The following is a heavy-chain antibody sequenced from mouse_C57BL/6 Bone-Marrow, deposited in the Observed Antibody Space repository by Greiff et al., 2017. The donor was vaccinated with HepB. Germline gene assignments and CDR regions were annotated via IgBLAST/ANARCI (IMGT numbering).Heavy chain of an antibody. CDR3: ARAIYYYGSSFSFDY. Sequence: EVKLEESGPGLVKPSQSLSLTCSVTGYSITSGYYWNWIRQFPGNKLEWMGYISYDGSNNYNPSLKNRISITRDTSKNQFFLKLNSVTTEDTATYYCARAIYYYGSSFSFDYWGQGTTLTVSS. J-gene: IGHJ2*01. D-gene: IGHD1-1*01. CDR2: ISYDGSN. V-gene: IGHV3-6*01. CDR1: GYSITSGYY.